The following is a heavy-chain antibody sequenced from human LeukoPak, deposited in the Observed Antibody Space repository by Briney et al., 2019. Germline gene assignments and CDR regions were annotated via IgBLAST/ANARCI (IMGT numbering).Heavy chain of an antibody. Sequence: PGGSLRLSCAASGFTFSSYAMSWVRQAPGKGLEWVSAISGSGGSTYYADSVKGRFTISRDNAKNSLYLQMNSLRAEDTAVYYCARGYCSSTSCYFIELEEGFDYWGQGTLVTVSS. J-gene: IGHJ4*02. V-gene: IGHV3-23*01. CDR3: ARGYCSSTSCYFIELEEGFDY. CDR1: GFTFSSYA. D-gene: IGHD2-2*01. CDR2: ISGSGGST.